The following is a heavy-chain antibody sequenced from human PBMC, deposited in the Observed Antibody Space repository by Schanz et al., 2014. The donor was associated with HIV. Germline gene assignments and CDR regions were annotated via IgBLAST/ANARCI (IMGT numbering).Heavy chain of an antibody. D-gene: IGHD5-18*01. CDR1: GYTFTSYY. CDR2: INPRGGST. CDR3: ASGRFDTVIWWGDAFLI. V-gene: IGHV1-46*01. J-gene: IGHJ3*02. Sequence: QVQLVQSGAEVKKPGASVKVSCKASGYTFTSYYMHWVRQAPGQGLEWMGVINPRGGSTTYAQKFQGRVTMTRDASTRTVQMGLSSMRSEDTAVYYCASGRFDTVIWWGDAFLIWGRGTMVTVSS.